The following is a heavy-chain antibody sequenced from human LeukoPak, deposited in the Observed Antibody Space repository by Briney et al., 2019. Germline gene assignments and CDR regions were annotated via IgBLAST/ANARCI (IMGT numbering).Heavy chain of an antibody. CDR1: GFTFSSYA. CDR3: AKTPGSGWYYFDY. Sequence: GGSLRLSCAASGFTFSSYAMSWVRQAPGKRLEWVSAIIGSGGSTYYADSVKGRFTISRDNSKNTLYLQMNSLRAEDTAVYYCAKTPGSGWYYFDYWGQGTLVTVSS. CDR2: IIGSGGST. V-gene: IGHV3-23*01. D-gene: IGHD6-19*01. J-gene: IGHJ4*02.